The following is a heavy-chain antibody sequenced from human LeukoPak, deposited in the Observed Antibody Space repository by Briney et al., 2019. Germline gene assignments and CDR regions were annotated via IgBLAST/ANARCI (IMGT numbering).Heavy chain of an antibody. V-gene: IGHV4-39*01. CDR1: RFTFNGSDYC. CDR2: IYYRGNT. J-gene: IGHJ3*02. D-gene: IGHD3-22*01. CDR3: ADSGGYLGDDVFDS. Sequence: SETLSLTCSVSRFTFNGSDYCWGWVRQPPGKGLEWIGTIYYRGNTYYNPSITSRATITADTSTIQFSLKLTSAAAADTAVYYCADSGGYLGDDVFDSWGRGTLVTVSS.